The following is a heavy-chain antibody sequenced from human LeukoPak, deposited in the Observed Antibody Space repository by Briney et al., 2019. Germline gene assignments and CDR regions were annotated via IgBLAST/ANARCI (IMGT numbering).Heavy chain of an antibody. CDR3: AKIKEWNYNYMDV. CDR2: IPGSGGTT. J-gene: IGHJ6*03. Sequence: GGSLRLSCAASGFTFTNYAMTWVRQAPGKGLEWVSTIPGSGGTTYYADSVKGRFTISRDNSKNTLYLQMNSLRAEDTAVYYCAKIKEWNYNYMDVWGKGATVTVSS. CDR1: GFTFTNYA. D-gene: IGHD3-3*01. V-gene: IGHV3-23*01.